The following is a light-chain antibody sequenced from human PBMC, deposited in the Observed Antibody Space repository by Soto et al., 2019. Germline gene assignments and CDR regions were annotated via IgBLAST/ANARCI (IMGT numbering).Light chain of an antibody. Sequence: QSVLTQPASVSGSPGQSITISCTGTSSDVGNYNLVSWYQQHPGKVPKVMIYEVTKRPSGVSNRFSGSKSGNTASLTISGLLAEDEADYYCCSYAGSGIVVFGGGTKLTVL. CDR2: EVT. J-gene: IGLJ2*01. CDR3: CSYAGSGIVV. V-gene: IGLV2-23*02. CDR1: SSDVGNYNL.